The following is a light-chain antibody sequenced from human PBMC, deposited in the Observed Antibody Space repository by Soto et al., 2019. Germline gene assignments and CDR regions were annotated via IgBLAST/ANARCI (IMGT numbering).Light chain of an antibody. CDR2: EVS. V-gene: IGLV2-14*01. Sequence: QSALTQPASVSGSPGQSITISCTGTSSDIGGFQYVSWYQQYPGKAPKLMISEVSYRPSGVSDRFSGSKSGNTASLTISGLQAEDAADYYCSSYTSNTPVIFGGGTKLTVL. CDR1: SSDIGGFQY. J-gene: IGLJ2*01. CDR3: SSYTSNTPVI.